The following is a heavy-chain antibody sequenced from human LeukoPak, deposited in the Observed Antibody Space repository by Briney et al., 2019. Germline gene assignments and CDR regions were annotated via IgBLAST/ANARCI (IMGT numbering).Heavy chain of an antibody. CDR3: AITSYGSGSYQDS. V-gene: IGHV3-30-3*01. Sequence: GRSLRLSCAASGFTFSSYAMHWVRQAPGKGLEWVAVISYDGSNKYYADSVKGRFTISRDNSKNTLYLQMNSLRAEDTAVYYCAITSYGSGSYQDSWGQGTLVTVSS. J-gene: IGHJ4*02. D-gene: IGHD3-10*01. CDR2: ISYDGSNK. CDR1: GFTFSSYA.